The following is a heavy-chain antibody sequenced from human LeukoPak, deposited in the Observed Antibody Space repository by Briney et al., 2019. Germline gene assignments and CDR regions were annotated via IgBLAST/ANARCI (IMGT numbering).Heavy chain of an antibody. CDR1: GGSISSYY. D-gene: IGHD5-18*01. CDR2: IYYSGST. J-gene: IGHJ4*02. Sequence: SETLSLTCTVSGGSISSYYWSWIRQPPGKGLEWIGYIYYSGSTNYNPSLKSRVTISVDTSKNQFSLKLSSVTAADTAVYYCARERGYSLDYWGQGTLVTVSS. V-gene: IGHV4-59*01. CDR3: ARERGYSLDY.